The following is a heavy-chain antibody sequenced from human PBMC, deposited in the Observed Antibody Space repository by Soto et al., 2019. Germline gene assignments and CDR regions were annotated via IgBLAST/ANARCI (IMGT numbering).Heavy chain of an antibody. J-gene: IGHJ6*02. Sequence: QVQLVQSGAEVKKPGSSVKLSCRASGGHFDRFALSWLRQAHGQGLEWMGGIIPFLSATSYAQKFQGRVTITADESARTLYLELRSLTSDDTAVYYCARGEDDYGDFGSMDVWGQGTLVTVSS. CDR2: IIPFLSAT. V-gene: IGHV1-69*01. D-gene: IGHD4-17*01. CDR1: GGHFDRFA. CDR3: ARGEDDYGDFGSMDV.